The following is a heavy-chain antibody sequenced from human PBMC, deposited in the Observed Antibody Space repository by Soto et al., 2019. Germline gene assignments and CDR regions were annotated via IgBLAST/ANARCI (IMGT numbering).Heavy chain of an antibody. CDR2: ISYDGRNK. CDR1: GFTFSSYG. V-gene: IGHV3-30*18. Sequence: QVQLVESGVCVVQPGRSLRLSCAASGFTFSSYGMHWVRQAPGKGLEWVAVISYDGRNKYYADAVKGRFTISRDNSKNTLYLQMSSLRAADTAVYYCVKDGSSGWPYFYDMDVGGKGTTVTVSS. D-gene: IGHD6-19*01. J-gene: IGHJ6*04. CDR3: VKDGSSGWPYFYDMDV.